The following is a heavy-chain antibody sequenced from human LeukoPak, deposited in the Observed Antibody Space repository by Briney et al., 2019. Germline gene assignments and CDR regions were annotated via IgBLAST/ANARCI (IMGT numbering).Heavy chain of an antibody. CDR3: ARIFYGQRFRGDGFDI. J-gene: IGHJ3*02. V-gene: IGHV3-21*01. D-gene: IGHD2/OR15-2a*01. CDR1: GFTFSSYG. Sequence: PGGSLRLSCAASGFTFSSYGMNWVRQAPGKGLEWVSCISSSSSDTYYGDSVKGRFTISRDNAKNTLYLQMNSLRAEDTAVYYCARIFYGQRFRGDGFDIWGQGTLVTVSS. CDR2: ISSSSSDT.